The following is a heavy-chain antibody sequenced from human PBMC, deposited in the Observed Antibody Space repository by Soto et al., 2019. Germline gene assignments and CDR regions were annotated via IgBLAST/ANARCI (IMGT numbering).Heavy chain of an antibody. CDR1: GDSISPYY. Sequence: PSETLSLTCTVSGDSISPYYWSWIRQPPGKGLEWIGYIFYSGSTSYNPSLKSRVTISVDTSKNQFSLKLSSVTAADTAVYYCARHGGSYYYDSSGYYAYWGQGTLVTVSS. V-gene: IGHV4-59*08. D-gene: IGHD3-22*01. CDR3: ARHGGSYYYDSSGYYAY. J-gene: IGHJ4*02. CDR2: IFYSGST.